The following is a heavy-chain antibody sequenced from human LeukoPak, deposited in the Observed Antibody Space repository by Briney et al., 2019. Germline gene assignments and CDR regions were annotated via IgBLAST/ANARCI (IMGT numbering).Heavy chain of an antibody. CDR1: GFTFSNFW. Sequence: GGSLRLSCAASGFTFSNFWMSRVRQAPGKGLEWVANIKQDGSEKYYVDSVKGRFTISRGNAKNSLYLQVNSLRADDTAVYYCARVSRWGLNHNPHFWGQGTLVTVSS. J-gene: IGHJ4*02. D-gene: IGHD7-27*01. CDR2: IKQDGSEK. CDR3: ARVSRWGLNHNPHF. V-gene: IGHV3-7*03.